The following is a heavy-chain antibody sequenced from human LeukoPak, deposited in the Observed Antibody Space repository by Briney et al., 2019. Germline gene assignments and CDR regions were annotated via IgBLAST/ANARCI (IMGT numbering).Heavy chain of an antibody. CDR2: ISGSGGGT. CDR1: EITLSNYG. V-gene: IGHV3-23*01. CDR3: AKRGVVIRVFLVGYHKEAYYFDS. D-gene: IGHD3-10*01. J-gene: IGHJ4*02. Sequence: PGGSLRLSCAFSEITLSNYGMSWVRPAPGTGLEWVAGISGSGGGTNYADSVKGRFTISRDNPKNTLYLQMNSLRAEDTAVYFCAKRGVVIRVFLVGYHKEAYYFDSWGQGALVTVSS.